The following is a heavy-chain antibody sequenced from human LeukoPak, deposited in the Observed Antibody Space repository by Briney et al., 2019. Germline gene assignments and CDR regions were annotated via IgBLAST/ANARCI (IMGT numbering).Heavy chain of an antibody. CDR1: GFTFSGFA. CDR3: TIMHGYYDGSGYWVQ. J-gene: IGHJ4*02. D-gene: IGHD3-22*01. Sequence: PGGSLRLSCAASGFTFSGFAMSWVRRTPGKGLEWVSFITTTGATTSYADSVKGRFTISRDNLRNTLYMQMNSLRDEDTALYYCTIMHGYYDGSGYWVQWGQGTLVTVSS. V-gene: IGHV3-23*01. CDR2: ITTTGATT.